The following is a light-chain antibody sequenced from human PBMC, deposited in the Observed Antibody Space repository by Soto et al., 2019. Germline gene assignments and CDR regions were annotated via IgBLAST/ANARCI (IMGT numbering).Light chain of an antibody. CDR1: SSDVGNNNY. J-gene: IGLJ1*01. V-gene: IGLV2-14*01. Sequence: QSALTQPASVSGSPGQSITISCTGTSSDVGNNNYVSWYQQNPGKAPKVMICDVTNRPSGVSNRFSGSKSGNTASLTISGLQAEDEADYYGSSFTGSSYVFGTGTKLTVL. CDR3: SSFTGSSYV. CDR2: DVT.